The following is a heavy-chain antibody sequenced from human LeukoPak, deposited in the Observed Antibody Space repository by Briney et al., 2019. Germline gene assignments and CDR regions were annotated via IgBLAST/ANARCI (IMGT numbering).Heavy chain of an antibody. V-gene: IGHV3-33*01. CDR1: GFTFSSYG. Sequence: GGSLRLSCAASGFTFSSYGMHWVRQAPGKGLEWVAVIWYDGSNKYYADSVKGRFTISRDNSKNTLYLQMNSLRAEDTAVYYCARLEELLYSLDYWGQGTLVTVSS. D-gene: IGHD3-10*01. J-gene: IGHJ4*02. CDR2: IWYDGSNK. CDR3: ARLEELLYSLDY.